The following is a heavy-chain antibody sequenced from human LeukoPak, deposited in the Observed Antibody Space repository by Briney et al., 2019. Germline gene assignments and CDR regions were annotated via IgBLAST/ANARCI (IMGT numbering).Heavy chain of an antibody. CDR1: GFMFSSYA. Sequence: GGSLRLSCAVSGFMFSSYAMNWVRQAPGKGLEWVSGISARGDSTYYADSAKGRFTISRDNSKNTVYLQMNSLRAEDTAVYYCAKTAMVTAFGIYWGQGTLVTVSS. D-gene: IGHD5-18*01. V-gene: IGHV3-23*01. CDR3: AKTAMVTAFGIY. CDR2: ISARGDST. J-gene: IGHJ4*02.